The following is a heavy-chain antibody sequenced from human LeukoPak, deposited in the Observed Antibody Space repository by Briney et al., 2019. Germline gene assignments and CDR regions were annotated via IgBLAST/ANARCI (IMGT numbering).Heavy chain of an antibody. J-gene: IGHJ5*02. D-gene: IGHD3-10*01. V-gene: IGHV4-34*01. CDR3: ARGDWFGARGRFDP. CDR1: GGSFSGYY. Sequence: PSETLSLTCAAYGGSFSGYYWSWIGQPPGKGLEWIGEINHSGSTNYNPSLKSRVTISVDTSKNQFSLKLSSVTAADTAVYYCARGDWFGARGRFDPWGQGTLVTVSS. CDR2: INHSGST.